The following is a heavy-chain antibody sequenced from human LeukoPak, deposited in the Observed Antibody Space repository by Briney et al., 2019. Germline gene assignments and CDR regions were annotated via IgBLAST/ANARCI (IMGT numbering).Heavy chain of an antibody. V-gene: IGHV4-34*01. J-gene: IGHJ5*02. CDR2: INHSGST. Sequence: PSETLSLTCAVNGGSFSGYYWSWIRQPPGKGLEWIGEINHSGSTNYNPSLKSRVTISVDTSKNQFSLKLSSVTAADTAVYYCARGGIVGSRTNWFDPWGQGILVTVSS. CDR3: ARGGIVGSRTNWFDP. CDR1: GGSFSGYY. D-gene: IGHD1-26*01.